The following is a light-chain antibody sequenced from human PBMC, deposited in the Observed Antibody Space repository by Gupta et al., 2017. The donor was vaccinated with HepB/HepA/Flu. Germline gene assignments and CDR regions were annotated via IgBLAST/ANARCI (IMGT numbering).Light chain of an antibody. CDR2: QDA. Sequence: SFHLTQSSPVHVSPGQTATITCSGNILGQKYAYWYQQKAGQSPILVIYQDAKRPSGIPERFSASNSGNTATLTISGTQAVDESYYFCQAWDSTTVLFGGGTKLTVL. V-gene: IGLV3-1*01. CDR3: QAWDSTTVL. J-gene: IGLJ2*01. CDR1: ILGQKY.